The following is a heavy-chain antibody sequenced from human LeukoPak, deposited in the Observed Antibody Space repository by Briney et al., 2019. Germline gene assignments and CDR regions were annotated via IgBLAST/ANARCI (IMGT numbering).Heavy chain of an antibody. J-gene: IGHJ5*02. CDR3: ARGGSGSYFSWLDP. CDR2: INPNSGGA. CDR1: GYTFTGYY. Sequence: ASVKVSCKASGYTFTGYYIHWVRQAPGQGLECMGWINPNSGGANYAQKFQGRVTMTRDTSISTAYMELNRLRSDDTAVYYCARGGSGSYFSWLDPWGQGTLVTVSS. D-gene: IGHD3-10*01. V-gene: IGHV1-2*02.